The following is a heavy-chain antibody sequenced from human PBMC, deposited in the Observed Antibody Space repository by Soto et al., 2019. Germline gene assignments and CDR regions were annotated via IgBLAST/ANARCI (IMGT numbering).Heavy chain of an antibody. J-gene: IGHJ6*02. V-gene: IGHV1-46*01. CDR3: ARVGVYDFWSGYYPMMKNYYYGMDV. CDR1: GYTFTSYY. D-gene: IGHD3-3*01. Sequence: GASVKVSCKASGYTFTSYYMHWVRQAPGQRLEWMGIIHPSGGSTSYAQKFQGRVTMTRDTSTSSVYMELSSLRSEDTAVYYCARVGVYDFWSGYYPMMKNYYYGMDVWGQGTTVTVSS. CDR2: IHPSGGST.